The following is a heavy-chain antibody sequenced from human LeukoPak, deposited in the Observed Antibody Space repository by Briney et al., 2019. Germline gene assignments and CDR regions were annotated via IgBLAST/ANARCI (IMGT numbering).Heavy chain of an antibody. CDR2: ISGRSDNT. CDR1: GFIFSNYA. J-gene: IGHJ4*02. V-gene: IGHV3-23*01. Sequence: PGASLRLSCAASGFIFSNYAMYWVRQAPGKGLEWVSAISGRSDNTNYADSLKGRFTISRDNSKNTLYLQMSSLRAEDTAVYYCAKGMESMVVAATSLDYWGQGTLVTVSS. D-gene: IGHD2-15*01. CDR3: AKGMESMVVAATSLDY.